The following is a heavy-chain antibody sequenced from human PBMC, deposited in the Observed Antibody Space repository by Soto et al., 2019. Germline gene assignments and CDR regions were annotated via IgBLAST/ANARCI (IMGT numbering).Heavy chain of an antibody. Sequence: QVQLVESGGGVVQPGRSLRLSCAASGFTFSSYGMHWVRQAPGKGLEWVAVISYDGSNKYYADSVKGRFTISSDNSKNTLYLQMNSLRAEDTAVYYCAKDRNYYGSGSSAEGFDYWGQGTLVTVSS. V-gene: IGHV3-30*18. CDR3: AKDRNYYGSGSSAEGFDY. CDR2: ISYDGSNK. J-gene: IGHJ4*02. D-gene: IGHD3-10*01. CDR1: GFTFSSYG.